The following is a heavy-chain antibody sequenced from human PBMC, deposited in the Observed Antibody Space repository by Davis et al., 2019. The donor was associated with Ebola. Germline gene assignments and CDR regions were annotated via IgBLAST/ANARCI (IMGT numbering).Heavy chain of an antibody. V-gene: IGHV3-9*01. CDR1: GFKFDEFA. Sequence: GGSLRPSCAASGFKFDEFAMHWVRQAPGKGLEWVSGITWNSGKIGYADSVKGRFTISRDNAKKSLYLQMNSLSVEDTAVYYCARDWAGLDVWGKGTTVTVSS. CDR2: ITWNSGKI. J-gene: IGHJ6*04. D-gene: IGHD6-25*01. CDR3: ARDWAGLDV.